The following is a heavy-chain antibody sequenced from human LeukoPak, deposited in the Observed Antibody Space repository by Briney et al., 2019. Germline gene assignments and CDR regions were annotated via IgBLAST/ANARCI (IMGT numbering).Heavy chain of an antibody. CDR3: ARVDTAMVTLGY. D-gene: IGHD5-18*01. CDR1: GGSISSGGYY. CDR2: IYYSGST. J-gene: IGHJ4*02. Sequence: SETLSLTCTVSGGSISSGGYYWSWIRQPPGKGLEWIGYIYYSGSTYYNPSLKSRVTISVDTSKNQFSLKLSSVTAADTAVYYCARVDTAMVTLGYWGQGTLVTVSS. V-gene: IGHV4-30-4*01.